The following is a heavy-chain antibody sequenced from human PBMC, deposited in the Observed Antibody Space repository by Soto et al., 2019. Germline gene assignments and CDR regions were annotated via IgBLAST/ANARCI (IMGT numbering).Heavy chain of an antibody. CDR2: VYYSGGA. Sequence: SENLSLTCAVSGVSLPNNHFFWGWVRQPPGKGLEFIANVYYSGGAHYNPSFKSRVTISVDTATNQVSLRMSSVTAADTAVYFCGRVVEGATRHTDFDSWGQGSLVTVSS. CDR3: GRVVEGATRHTDFDS. CDR1: GVSLPNNHFF. V-gene: IGHV4-39*01. J-gene: IGHJ5*01. D-gene: IGHD2-21*01.